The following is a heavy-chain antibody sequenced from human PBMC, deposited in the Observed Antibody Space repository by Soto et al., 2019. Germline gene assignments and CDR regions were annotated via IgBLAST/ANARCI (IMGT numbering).Heavy chain of an antibody. D-gene: IGHD3-3*01. J-gene: IGHJ6*02. CDR2: TYYRSKWYN. Sequence: PSPTLSLTCAISGYSVSSNSAAWNWIRQSPSRGLEWLGRTYYRSKWYNDYAVSVKSRITINPDTSKNQFSLQLNSVTPEDTAVYYCARDLETYYDFWSGYNYYYYGMDVWGQGTTVTVSS. CDR3: ARDLETYYDFWSGYNYYYYGMDV. CDR1: GYSVSSNSAA. V-gene: IGHV6-1*01.